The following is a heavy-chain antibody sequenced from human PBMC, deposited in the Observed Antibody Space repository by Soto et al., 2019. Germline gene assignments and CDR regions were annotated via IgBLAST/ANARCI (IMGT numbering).Heavy chain of an antibody. Sequence: QVQLQESGPGLVKPSETLSLTCTVSGGSISSYYWSWIQQPAGKGLEWIGRIYTSGSTNYNPSLKSRVTMSVDTSKNQFSLKLSSVTAADTAVYYCARVRIAARTGAYGMDVWGQGTTVTVSS. J-gene: IGHJ6*02. CDR1: GGSISSYY. V-gene: IGHV4-4*07. CDR3: ARVRIAARTGAYGMDV. CDR2: IYTSGST. D-gene: IGHD6-6*01.